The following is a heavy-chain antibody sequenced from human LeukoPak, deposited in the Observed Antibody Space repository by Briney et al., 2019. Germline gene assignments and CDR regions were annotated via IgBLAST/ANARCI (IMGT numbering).Heavy chain of an antibody. Sequence: PGGSLRLSCAASGFTFSSYATHWVRQAPGKGLEWVAVISNDGTNSYYADSVKGRFTISRDNAKNSLYLQMNGLRDEDTAVYYCARDQSDYYGSGSYSEGSYWGQGTLVTVSS. D-gene: IGHD3-10*01. CDR3: ARDQSDYYGSGSYSEGSY. CDR1: GFTFSSYA. J-gene: IGHJ4*02. V-gene: IGHV3-30-3*01. CDR2: ISNDGTNS.